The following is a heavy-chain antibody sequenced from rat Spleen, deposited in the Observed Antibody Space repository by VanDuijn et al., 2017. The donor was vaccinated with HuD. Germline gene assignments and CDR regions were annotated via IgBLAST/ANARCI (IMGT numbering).Heavy chain of an antibody. CDR3: ARAGYLRDWYFDF. J-gene: IGHJ1*01. CDR2: IIYDGTST. V-gene: IGHV5-7*01. CDR1: GFTFSDYN. D-gene: IGHD2-2*01. Sequence: EVQLVESGGGLVQPGRSLKLSCAASGFTFSDYNMAWVRQAPKKGLEWVATIIYDGTSTYYRDSVKGRFTLSRHNAKSTLYLQMDSLRSEDTATYYCARAGYLRDWYFDFWGPGTMVTVSS.